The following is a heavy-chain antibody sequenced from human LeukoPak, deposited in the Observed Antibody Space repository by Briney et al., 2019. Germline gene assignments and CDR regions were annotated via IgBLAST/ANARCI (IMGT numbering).Heavy chain of an antibody. V-gene: IGHV7-4-1*02. Sequence: GASVKVPCKASGYTFTGYYMHWVRQAPGQGLEWMGWINPNSGNPTYAQGFTGRFVFSLDTSVSTAYLQISSLKAEDTAVYYCARVRVGATSPYYYYGMDVWGQGTTVTVSS. D-gene: IGHD1-26*01. CDR2: INPNSGNP. CDR1: GYTFTGYY. J-gene: IGHJ6*02. CDR3: ARVRVGATSPYYYYGMDV.